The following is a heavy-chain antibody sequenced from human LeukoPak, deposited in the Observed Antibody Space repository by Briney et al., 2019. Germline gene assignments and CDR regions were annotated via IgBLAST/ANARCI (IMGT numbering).Heavy chain of an antibody. J-gene: IGHJ6*02. D-gene: IGHD5-12*01. Sequence: ASVKVSCKASGYTFTSYGISWVRQAPGQGLEWMGWISAYNGNTNYAQKLQGRVTMTTDTSTSTAYMELRSLRSDDTAVYYCARDRTTNSGYNYYYYYGMDVWGQGTTVTVSS. CDR2: ISAYNGNT. V-gene: IGHV1-18*01. CDR1: GYTFTSYG. CDR3: ARDRTTNSGYNYYYYYGMDV.